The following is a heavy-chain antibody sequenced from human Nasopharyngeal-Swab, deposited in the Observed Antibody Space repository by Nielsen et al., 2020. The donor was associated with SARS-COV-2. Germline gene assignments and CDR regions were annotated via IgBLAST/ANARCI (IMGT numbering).Heavy chain of an antibody. D-gene: IGHD5-18*01. V-gene: IGHV3-21*01. CDR3: ARDLSDTARPDY. CDR1: GFTFSSYS. J-gene: IGHJ4*02. Sequence: ESLKISCAASGFTFSSYSMNWVRQAPGKGLEWVSSISSSSSYIYYADSVKGRFTISRDNAKNSLYLQMNSLRAEDTAVYYCARDLSDTARPDYWGQGTLVTVSS. CDR2: ISSSSSYI.